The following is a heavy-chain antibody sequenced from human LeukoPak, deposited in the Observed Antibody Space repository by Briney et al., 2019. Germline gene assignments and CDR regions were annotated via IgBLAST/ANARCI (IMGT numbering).Heavy chain of an antibody. J-gene: IGHJ4*02. CDR2: MSIDGNTK. CDR1: GFIFTDYP. D-gene: IGHD3-10*01. CDR3: ARDAGYFDY. Sequence: GGSLRLSCAASGFIFTDYPIHWVRQTPDKGLECVALMSIDGNTKYYANSVKGRFTISRDNSKNTLYLQMNSLRAEDTAVYYCARDAGYFDYWGQGTLVTVSS. V-gene: IGHV3-30*14.